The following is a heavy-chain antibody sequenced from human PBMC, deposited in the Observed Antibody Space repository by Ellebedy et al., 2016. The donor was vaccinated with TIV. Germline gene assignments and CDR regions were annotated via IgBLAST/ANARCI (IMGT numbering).Heavy chain of an antibody. CDR2: VSWDGGSS. Sequence: GESLKISCAASGFTFDHYAMHWVRQGPGKGLEWVSLVSWDGGSSHYADSVKGRFTISRDNSKNSLSLQMNSLRPEDTGLYYCAKSASIIENFYYMDVWGKGTTVTVSS. CDR1: GFTFDHYA. D-gene: IGHD2/OR15-2a*01. V-gene: IGHV3-43D*03. CDR3: AKSASIIENFYYMDV. J-gene: IGHJ6*03.